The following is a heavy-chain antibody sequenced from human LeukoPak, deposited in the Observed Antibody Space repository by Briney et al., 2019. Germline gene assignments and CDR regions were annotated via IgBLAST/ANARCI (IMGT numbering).Heavy chain of an antibody. D-gene: IGHD3-10*01. CDR1: GYTFTGYY. Sequence: ASVKVSCKASGYTFTGYYMHWVRQAPGQGLEWMGWINPNSGGTNYAQKFQGRVTMTRDTSISTAYMELSRLRSDDTAVYYCARAWFGENAFDIWGQGTKVTVSS. V-gene: IGHV1-2*02. J-gene: IGHJ3*02. CDR2: INPNSGGT. CDR3: ARAWFGENAFDI.